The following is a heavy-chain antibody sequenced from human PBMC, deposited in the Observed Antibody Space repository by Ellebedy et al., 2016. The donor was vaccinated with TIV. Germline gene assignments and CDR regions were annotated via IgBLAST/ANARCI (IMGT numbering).Heavy chain of an antibody. CDR1: GHSFTNYW. CDR2: IDPSDSYT. CDR3: ASLTYCSGGSCYLGTFDI. D-gene: IGHD2-15*01. Sequence: GESLKISCKGSGHSFTNYWINWVRQMPGKGLEWMGRIDPSDSYTNYSPSFQGHVTISADKSISTASLQWSSLKASDTAMYYCASLTYCSGGSCYLGTFDIWGQGTMVTVSS. J-gene: IGHJ3*02. V-gene: IGHV5-10-1*01.